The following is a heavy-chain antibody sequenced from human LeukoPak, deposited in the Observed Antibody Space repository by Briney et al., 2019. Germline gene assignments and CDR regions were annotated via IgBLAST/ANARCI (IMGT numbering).Heavy chain of an antibody. CDR2: IYPGDSDT. CDR3: ARGPWSGWPSTPRRKYYFDY. J-gene: IGHJ4*02. CDR1: GYSFTSYW. D-gene: IGHD6-19*01. V-gene: IGHV5-51*01. Sequence: PGESLKISCKGSGYSFTSYWIGWVRQMPGKGLEWMGIIYPGDSDTRYSPSFQGQVTISADKSISTAYLQWSSLKASDTAMYYCARGPWSGWPSTPRRKYYFDYWGQGTLVTVSS.